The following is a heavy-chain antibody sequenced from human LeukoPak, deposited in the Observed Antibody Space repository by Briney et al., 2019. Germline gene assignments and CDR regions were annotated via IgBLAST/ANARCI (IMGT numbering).Heavy chain of an antibody. CDR2: IIPIFGTA. Sequence: GASVKVSCKASGGTFSSYAISWVRQAPGQGLEWMGGIIPIFGTANYAQKFQGGVTITADESTSTAYMELSSLRSEDTAVYYCARARGGTYYFDYWGQGTLVTVSS. CDR1: GGTFSSYA. J-gene: IGHJ4*02. CDR3: ARARGGTYYFDY. D-gene: IGHD2-15*01. V-gene: IGHV1-69*13.